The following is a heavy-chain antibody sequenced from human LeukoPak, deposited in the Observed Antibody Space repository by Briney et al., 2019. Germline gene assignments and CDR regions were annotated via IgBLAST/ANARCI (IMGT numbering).Heavy chain of an antibody. Sequence: SETLSLTCTVSGGSISSGDYYWSWIRQPPGKGLEWIGYNYYSGSTYYNPSLKSRVTISVDTSKNQFSLKLSSVTAADTAVYYCAREGEIAAAGTFRHWGQGTLVTVSS. V-gene: IGHV4-30-4*08. CDR3: AREGEIAAAGTFRH. D-gene: IGHD6-13*01. CDR1: GGSISSGDYY. CDR2: NYYSGST. J-gene: IGHJ4*02.